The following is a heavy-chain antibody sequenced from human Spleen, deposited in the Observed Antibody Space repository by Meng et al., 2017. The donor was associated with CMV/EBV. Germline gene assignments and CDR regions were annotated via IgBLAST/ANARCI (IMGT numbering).Heavy chain of an antibody. Sequence: SGFTFSNYAIHWVRQPPGKGLEWVAFILYDGSNKYYADSVKGRFTVSRDNSKNTLYLQMNSLRAEDTAVYYCARDQSSNWYRGYFDYWGQGMLVTVSS. J-gene: IGHJ4*02. CDR3: ARDQSSNWYRGYFDY. CDR2: ILYDGSNK. CDR1: GFTFSNYA. V-gene: IGHV3-30-3*01. D-gene: IGHD6-13*01.